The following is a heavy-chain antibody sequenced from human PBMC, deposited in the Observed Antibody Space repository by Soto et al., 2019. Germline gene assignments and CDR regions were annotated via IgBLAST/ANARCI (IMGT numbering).Heavy chain of an antibody. V-gene: IGHV1-46*01. Sequence: ASVKVSCKASGYTFTSYYMHWVRQAPGQGLEWMGIINPSGGSTSYAQKFQGRVTMTRDTSTSTVYMELSSLRSEDTAVYYCARVLGYNSSWWRHTAFDIWGQGIMVTVSS. D-gene: IGHD6-13*01. CDR3: ARVLGYNSSWWRHTAFDI. CDR1: GYTFTSYY. J-gene: IGHJ3*02. CDR2: INPSGGST.